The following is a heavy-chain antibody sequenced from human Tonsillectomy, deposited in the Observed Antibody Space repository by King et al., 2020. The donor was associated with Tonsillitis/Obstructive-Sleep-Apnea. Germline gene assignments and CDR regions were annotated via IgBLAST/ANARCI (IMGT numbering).Heavy chain of an antibody. CDR1: GYTFTNYY. CDR2: INPSGGSA. J-gene: IGHJ4*02. D-gene: IGHD6-13*01. V-gene: IGHV1-46*01. Sequence: VQLVESGAQVKQPGASVKVSCKASGYTFTNYYMHWVRQAAGQGLQWMGAINPSGGSAAYAQKFQGRVTMTRDTSTSTVYMELSSLRSDDTAVYYCARGGGVVAAADFDYWGQGTLVTVSS. CDR3: ARGGGVVAAADFDY.